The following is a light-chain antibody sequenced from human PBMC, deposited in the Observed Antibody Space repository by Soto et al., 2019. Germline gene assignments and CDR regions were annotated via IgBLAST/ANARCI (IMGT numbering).Light chain of an antibody. J-gene: IGKJ4*01. V-gene: IGKV2-40*01. CDR1: QSLLDSDDGNTY. CDR3: MQRVEFPLT. Sequence: DIVMTQTPLSLHVTPGEPASISCRSSQSLLDSDDGNTYLDWYLQKPGQSPQLLIYTVSSRASGVPDRFSGSGSGTDFTLKISRVEAEDVGVYYCMQRVEFPLTFGGGTKV. CDR2: TVS.